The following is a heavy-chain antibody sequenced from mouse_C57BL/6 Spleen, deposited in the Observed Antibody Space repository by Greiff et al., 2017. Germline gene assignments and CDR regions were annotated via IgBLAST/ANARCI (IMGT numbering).Heavy chain of an antibody. J-gene: IGHJ4*01. CDR3: TVYYGNPFYAMDY. CDR1: GYTFTDYE. Sequence: VQLQQSGAELVRPGASVTLSCKASGYTFTDYEMHWVKQTPVHGLEWIGAIDPETGGTAYNQKFKGKAILTADKSSSTAYMELRSLTSEDSAVYYCTVYYGNPFYAMDYWGQGTSVTVSS. V-gene: IGHV1-15*01. CDR2: IDPETGGT. D-gene: IGHD2-1*01.